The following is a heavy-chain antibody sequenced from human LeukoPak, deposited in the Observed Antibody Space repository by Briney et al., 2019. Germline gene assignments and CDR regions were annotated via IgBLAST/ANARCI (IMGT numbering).Heavy chain of an antibody. CDR3: ARYCGGDCYSFDY. Sequence: ASETLSLTCTVSGGSISSYYWSWIRQPPGKGLEWIGYIYYSGSTNYNPSLKSRVTISVDKSKNQFSLKLSSVTAADTAVYYCARYCGGDCYSFDYWGQGTLVTVSS. J-gene: IGHJ4*02. CDR1: GGSISSYY. D-gene: IGHD2-21*02. V-gene: IGHV4-59*12. CDR2: IYYSGST.